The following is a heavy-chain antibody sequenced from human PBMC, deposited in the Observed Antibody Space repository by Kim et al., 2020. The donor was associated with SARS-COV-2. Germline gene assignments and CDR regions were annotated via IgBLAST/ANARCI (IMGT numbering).Heavy chain of an antibody. CDR3: ARKSVGSGNLGNNWFDP. D-gene: IGHD3-10*01. CDR1: GYTFTSYG. J-gene: IGHJ5*02. Sequence: ASVKVSCKASGYTFTSYGISWVRQAPGQGLEWMGWISAYNGNTNYAQKLQGRVTMTTDTSTSTAYMELRSLRSDDTAVYYCARKSVGSGNLGNNWFDPWGQGTLVTVSS. V-gene: IGHV1-18*01. CDR2: ISAYNGNT.